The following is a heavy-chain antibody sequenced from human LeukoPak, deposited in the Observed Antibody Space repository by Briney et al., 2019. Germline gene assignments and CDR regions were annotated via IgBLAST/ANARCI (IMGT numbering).Heavy chain of an antibody. CDR3: AKASMGYCSSTSCYEAYYGMDV. V-gene: IGHV3-43D*04. Sequence: GGSLRLSCAASGFTFDDYAMHWVRQAPGKGLEWFSLISWEVVSTSYADSVKGRFTISRDNSKNSLYLQMNSLRAEDTALYYCAKASMGYCSSTSCYEAYYGMDVWGKGTTVTVSS. J-gene: IGHJ6*04. CDR2: ISWEVVST. D-gene: IGHD2-2*01. CDR1: GFTFDDYA.